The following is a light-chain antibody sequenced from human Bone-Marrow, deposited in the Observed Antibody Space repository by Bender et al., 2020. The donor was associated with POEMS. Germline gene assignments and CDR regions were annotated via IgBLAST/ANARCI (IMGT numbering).Light chain of an antibody. CDR2: EGS. V-gene: IGLV2-23*01. Sequence: QSALTQPASVSGSPGQSITISCTGTSSDVGSYNLVSWYQQHPGKAPKLMIYEGSERPSGVSNRFSGSKSGNTASLTISGLQAEDEADYYCCSTAGGSTVIFGGGTTVTVL. CDR1: SSDVGSYNL. J-gene: IGLJ2*01. CDR3: CSTAGGSTVI.